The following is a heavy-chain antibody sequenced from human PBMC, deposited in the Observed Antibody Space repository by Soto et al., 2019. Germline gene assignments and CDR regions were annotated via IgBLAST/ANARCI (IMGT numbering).Heavy chain of an antibody. D-gene: IGHD3-16*01. J-gene: IGHJ4*02. Sequence: QVQLQQSGPELLNHSATLFLTCTVSGGSIHGHYWTWMRQFPGRGLEWTGYIHSSGSTNYNPSLKSRLTMALDPSTNIFSLWLPSVTAADTAVYYCAGELIMKNYFDTWGQG. V-gene: IGHV4-59*11. CDR2: IHSSGST. CDR1: GGSIHGHY. CDR3: AGELIMKNYFDT.